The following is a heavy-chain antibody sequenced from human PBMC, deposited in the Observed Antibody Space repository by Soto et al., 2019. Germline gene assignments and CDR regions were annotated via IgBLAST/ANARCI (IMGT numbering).Heavy chain of an antibody. CDR3: TSLIVRGVMWLDY. CDR2: INQDGSEK. V-gene: IGHV3-7*05. J-gene: IGHJ4*02. CDR1: GLSLSSYS. D-gene: IGHD3-10*02. Sequence: GSLRLSCAASGLSLSSYSMSWVRQAPGKGLEWVANINQDGSEKYYVDSVKGRFTISRDNAENSLYLQMSSLSAEDTAVYYWTSLIVRGVMWLDYWGPGALVTVSS.